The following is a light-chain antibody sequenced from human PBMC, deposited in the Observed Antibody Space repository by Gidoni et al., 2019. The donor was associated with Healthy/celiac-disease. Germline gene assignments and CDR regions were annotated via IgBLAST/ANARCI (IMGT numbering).Light chain of an antibody. CDR1: QSVRSY. J-gene: IGKJ4*01. V-gene: IGKV3-11*01. CDR2: AAS. Sequence: EIVMTQSPATLSLSPGERATLSCRASQSVRSYLAWYQQKPGQAPRRLIYAASNRATGIPARFSGSGSGTDFTLTISSLEPEDFAVYYCQQRSNWPRLTFGGGTKVEIK. CDR3: QQRSNWPRLT.